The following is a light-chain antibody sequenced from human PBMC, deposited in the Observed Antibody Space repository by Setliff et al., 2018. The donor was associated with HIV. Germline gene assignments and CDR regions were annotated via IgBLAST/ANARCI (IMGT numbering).Light chain of an antibody. CDR1: SSDIGRYNS. Sequence: QSALTQPASVSGSPGQSITIPCTGTSSDIGRYNSVSWYQQKPGKAPKLLIFDVNNRPSGVSTRFSASKSGNTASLTISGLQPEDEADYSCNSFASNSAYTPYVFGTGTKVTVL. V-gene: IGLV2-14*01. J-gene: IGLJ1*01. CDR2: DVN. CDR3: NSFASNSAYTPYV.